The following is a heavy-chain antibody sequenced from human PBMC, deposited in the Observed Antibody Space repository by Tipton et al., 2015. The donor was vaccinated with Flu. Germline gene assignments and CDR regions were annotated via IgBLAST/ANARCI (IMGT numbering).Heavy chain of an antibody. D-gene: IGHD3-10*02. Sequence: TLSLTCIVSGVSISSYYWGWIRQPPGKGLEWIGQIYSSATTENNPSLKSRVTISVDTSKNQFSLKLSSVTAADTAVYYCARLSYYDVDLKNFYFDYWGQGALVTVSS. CDR3: ARLSYYDVDLKNFYFDY. V-gene: IGHV4-59*01. CDR1: GVSISSYY. J-gene: IGHJ4*02. CDR2: IYSSATT.